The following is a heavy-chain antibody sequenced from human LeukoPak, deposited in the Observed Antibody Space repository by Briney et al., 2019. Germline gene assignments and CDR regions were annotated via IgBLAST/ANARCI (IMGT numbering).Heavy chain of an antibody. CDR3: ARHDPYYYYGMDV. V-gene: IGHV1-18*01. Sequence: GASVKVSCKASGYTFTSYGISWVRQAPGQGLEWMGWISAYNGNTNYAQKLQGRVTMTTDTSTNTAYMELRSLRFDDTAVYYCARHDPYYYYGMDVWGQGTTVTVSS. J-gene: IGHJ6*02. CDR1: GYTFTSYG. CDR2: ISAYNGNT.